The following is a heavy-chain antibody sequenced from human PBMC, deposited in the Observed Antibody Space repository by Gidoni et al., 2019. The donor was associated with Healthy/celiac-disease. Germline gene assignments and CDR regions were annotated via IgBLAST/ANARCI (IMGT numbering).Heavy chain of an antibody. CDR3: ARQRSNSSGWSAAGAFDI. CDR1: GGSISSSSYY. D-gene: IGHD6-19*01. V-gene: IGHV4-39*01. CDR2: IYYSGST. Sequence: QLQLQESGPGLVKPSETLSLTCTVSGGSISSSSYYWGWIRQPPGKGLEWIGSIYYSGSTYYNPSLKSRVTISVDTSKNQFSLKLSSVTAADTAVYYCARQRSNSSGWSAAGAFDIWGQGTMVTVSS. J-gene: IGHJ3*02.